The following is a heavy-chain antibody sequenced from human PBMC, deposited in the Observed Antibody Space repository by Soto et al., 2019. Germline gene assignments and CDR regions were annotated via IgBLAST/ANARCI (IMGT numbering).Heavy chain of an antibody. Sequence: QVQLVESGGGVVQPGRSLRLSCAASGFTFSTFGMHWVRQAPGKGLEWVAIISYDGSKKYYADSVKGRFTISRDNSKNTLSLQMTSLRPEDTAGYYCAKGRLRFPSLRGKAFDFWGQGTMVTVSS. D-gene: IGHD3-16*01. V-gene: IGHV3-30*18. J-gene: IGHJ3*01. CDR2: ISYDGSKK. CDR1: GFTFSTFG. CDR3: AKGRLRFPSLRGKAFDF.